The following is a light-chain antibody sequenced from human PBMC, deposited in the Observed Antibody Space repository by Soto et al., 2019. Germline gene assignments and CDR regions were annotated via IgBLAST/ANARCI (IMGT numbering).Light chain of an antibody. CDR1: SSNIGAGSD. Sequence: QSVLTQPPSVSGAPGQRVTISCTGSSSNIGAGSDVHWYQQLPGTAPKLLIYGNSNRPSGVPDRFSGYQSGTSASLAITGLQAEDEADYYCQSYDSSLSGYVVFGGGTKLTVL. J-gene: IGLJ2*01. CDR2: GNS. CDR3: QSYDSSLSGYVV. V-gene: IGLV1-40*01.